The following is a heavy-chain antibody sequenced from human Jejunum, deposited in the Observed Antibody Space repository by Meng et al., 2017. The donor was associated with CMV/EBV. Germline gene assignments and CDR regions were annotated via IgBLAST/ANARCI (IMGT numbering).Heavy chain of an antibody. J-gene: IGHJ4*02. V-gene: IGHV3-64*02. CDR3: AMSLSPLSFGDSFFDY. D-gene: IGHD3-10*01. Sequence: WVRQAPGKVLEHVSLISSNGGSVYYADSVKGRFTISIPPSTNPLYLQMGSLRAEDLAVYYCAMSLSPLSFGDSFFDYCGQGTLVTVSS. CDR2: ISSNGGSV.